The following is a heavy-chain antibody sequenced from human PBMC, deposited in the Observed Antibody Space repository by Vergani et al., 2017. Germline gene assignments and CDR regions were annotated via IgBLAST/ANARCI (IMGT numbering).Heavy chain of an antibody. CDR1: GFTFSTYA. V-gene: IGHV3-23*01. CDR2: LTGGGGST. D-gene: IGHD1-26*01. CDR3: VKDAGSYENFFAS. Sequence: EVQLLESGGSLKQPGGSVRLSCAASGFTFSTYAMHWVRQAPGKGLEWVSALTGGGGSTYYADSFKGRFIISRDNSRDTLYLQMNSLRPEDTATYYCVKDAGSYENFFASWGQGTLFTVSS. J-gene: IGHJ4*02.